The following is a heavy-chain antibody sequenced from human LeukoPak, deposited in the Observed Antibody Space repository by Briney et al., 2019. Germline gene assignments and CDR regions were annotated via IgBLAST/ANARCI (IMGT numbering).Heavy chain of an antibody. Sequence: SETLSLTCTVSGGSISSYYWIWIQQPPGKGLEWIGYIYYSGSTNYNPSLKSRVTISVDTSKNQFSLKLSSVTAADTAVYYCARVTQGWYFDLWGRGTLVTVSS. CDR1: GGSISSYY. V-gene: IGHV4-59*01. CDR3: ARVTQGWYFDL. D-gene: IGHD1-14*01. CDR2: IYYSGST. J-gene: IGHJ2*01.